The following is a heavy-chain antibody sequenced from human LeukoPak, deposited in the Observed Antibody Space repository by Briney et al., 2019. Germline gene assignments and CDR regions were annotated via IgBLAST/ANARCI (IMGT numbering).Heavy chain of an antibody. Sequence: GGSRRLSCAASGFTFSSYNMNWVRQAPGKGLEWVSSISSSSSYTYYAESVKGRFTISRDNAKNSLYLQMNSLRAEDTAVYYCARYGAWNTIRCFNYYYDYWGQGTLVSVSS. J-gene: IGHJ4*02. D-gene: IGHD4/OR15-4a*01. CDR1: GFTFSSYN. CDR3: ARYGAWNTIRCFNYYYDY. CDR2: ISSSSSYT. V-gene: IGHV3-21*01.